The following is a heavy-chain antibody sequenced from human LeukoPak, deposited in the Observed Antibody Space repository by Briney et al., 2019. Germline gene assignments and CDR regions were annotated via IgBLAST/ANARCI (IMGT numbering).Heavy chain of an antibody. CDR2: IGWNGGSI. V-gene: IGHV3-9*01. Sequence: PGGSLRLSCAASGFTFDNYAMHWVRQPPGKGLEWVCGIGWNGGSIGYAASVKGRFTISRGNARNSLYLQMNSLRPEDSALYYCAKVVVLKNYGMDVWGQGTTVTVSS. D-gene: IGHD2-15*01. J-gene: IGHJ6*02. CDR3: AKVVVLKNYGMDV. CDR1: GFTFDNYA.